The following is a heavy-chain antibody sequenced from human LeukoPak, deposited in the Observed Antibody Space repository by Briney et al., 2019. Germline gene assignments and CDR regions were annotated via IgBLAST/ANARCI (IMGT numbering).Heavy chain of an antibody. V-gene: IGHV4-59*08. Sequence: SETLSLTCTASGGSISSYYWTWIRQPPGKGLGLEWIGYIYYSGGTNYNPSLKSRVTISIDTSKNQVSLKLSSVTAADTAVYYCARLWDSSSSLDYWGQGTLVTVSS. CDR1: GGSISSYY. D-gene: IGHD6-6*01. CDR2: IYYSGGT. J-gene: IGHJ4*02. CDR3: ARLWDSSSSLDY.